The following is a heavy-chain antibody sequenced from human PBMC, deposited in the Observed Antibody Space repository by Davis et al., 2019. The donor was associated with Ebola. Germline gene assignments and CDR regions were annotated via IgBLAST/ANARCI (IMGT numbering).Heavy chain of an antibody. D-gene: IGHD3-16*01. CDR2: IYYSGST. Sequence: MPSETLPLTCTVSGGSISSSSYYWGWIRQPPGKGLEWIGSIYYSGSTYYNPSLKSRVTISVDTSKNQFSLKLSSVTAADTAVYYCASWGPYDYVWGSYGYWGQGTLVTVSS. V-gene: IGHV4-39*01. J-gene: IGHJ4*02. CDR3: ASWGPYDYVWGSYGY. CDR1: GGSISSSSYY.